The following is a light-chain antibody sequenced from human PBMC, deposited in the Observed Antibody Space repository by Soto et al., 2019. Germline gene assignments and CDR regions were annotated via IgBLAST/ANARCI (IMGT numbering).Light chain of an antibody. CDR3: QSYDSSSVV. Sequence: NFILTQPNSVSESPGKTVTISCTRSSGSIASNYLQWYQQRPGSSPTTLIYENNRRPSGVPDRFSGSIDTSSNSASLTISGLKTEDEADYYCQSYDSSSVVFGGGTQLTVL. J-gene: IGLJ2*01. CDR1: SGSIASNY. V-gene: IGLV6-57*01. CDR2: ENN.